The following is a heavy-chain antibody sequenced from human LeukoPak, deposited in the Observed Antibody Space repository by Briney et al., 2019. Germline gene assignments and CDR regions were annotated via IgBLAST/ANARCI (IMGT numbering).Heavy chain of an antibody. CDR3: ARDPYDFWSGYLNWFDP. D-gene: IGHD3-3*01. CDR1: GGTFISYA. Sequence: CKASGGTFISYAISWVRQAPGQGLEWMGGIIPIFGTANYAQKFQGRVTITADESTSTAYMELSSLRSEDTAVYYCARDPYDFWSGYLNWFDPWGQGTLVTVSS. J-gene: IGHJ5*02. CDR2: IIPIFGTA. V-gene: IGHV1-69*01.